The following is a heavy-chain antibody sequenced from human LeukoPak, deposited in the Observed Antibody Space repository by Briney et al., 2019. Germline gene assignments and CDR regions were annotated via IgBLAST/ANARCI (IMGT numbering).Heavy chain of an antibody. Sequence: GASVKVSCKASGYSFTNYGISWVRQAPGQGLEWMGWSDPYSGNTNYAPKFQGRISMTTDTSTTTAYMELWNLRSDDTALYYCARGGVAVGRDNHYYMDVWGKGTTVTVSS. CDR3: ARGGVAVGRDNHYYMDV. CDR1: GYSFTNYG. D-gene: IGHD6-19*01. J-gene: IGHJ6*03. CDR2: SDPYSGNT. V-gene: IGHV1-18*01.